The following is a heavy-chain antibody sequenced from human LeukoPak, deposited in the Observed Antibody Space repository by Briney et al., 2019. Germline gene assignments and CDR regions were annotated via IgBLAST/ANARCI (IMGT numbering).Heavy chain of an antibody. CDR3: VGYYYGSGSYHNYPNFDY. D-gene: IGHD3-10*01. V-gene: IGHV4-34*01. J-gene: IGHJ4*02. CDR1: GGSFSGHY. Sequence: PSETLSLTCAVYGGSFSGHYGSWLRQPPGKGLEWSGEINHRGSTNYHPSLKSRVTISGDTSKNQFSLKLSSVTAADTAVYYCVGYYYGSGSYHNYPNFDYWGQGTLVTVSS. CDR2: INHRGST.